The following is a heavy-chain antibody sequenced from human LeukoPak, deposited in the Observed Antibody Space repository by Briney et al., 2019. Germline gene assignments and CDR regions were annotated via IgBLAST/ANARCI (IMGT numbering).Heavy chain of an antibody. CDR3: ARAGGPGTVDY. Sequence: PGGSLRLSCEASGFTFSDYWMSWVRQAPGKGLEWVANINHGGRETYYVDSVKGRFTISRDNAKNSLFLQMNSLRVEDTAVYYCARAGGPGTVDYWGQGTLLTVSS. CDR1: GFTFSDYW. J-gene: IGHJ4*02. V-gene: IGHV3-7*03. CDR2: INHGGRET. D-gene: IGHD1-26*01.